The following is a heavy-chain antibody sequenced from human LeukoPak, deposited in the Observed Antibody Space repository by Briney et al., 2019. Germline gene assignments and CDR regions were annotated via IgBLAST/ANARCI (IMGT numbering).Heavy chain of an antibody. J-gene: IGHJ5*02. CDR2: INPSGGST. CDR3: AGDYSNHRGFDP. CDR1: GYTFTSYY. Sequence: GASVKVSCKASGYTFTSYYMHWVRQAPGQGLEWMGTINPSGGSTSYAQKFQGRVTMTRDTSTSTVYMELSSLRSEDTAVYYCAGDYSNHRGFDPWGQGTLVTVSS. V-gene: IGHV1-46*01. D-gene: IGHD4-11*01.